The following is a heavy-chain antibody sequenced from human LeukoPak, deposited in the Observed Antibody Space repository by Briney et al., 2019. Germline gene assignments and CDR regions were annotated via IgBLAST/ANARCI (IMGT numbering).Heavy chain of an antibody. CDR1: GFTFDDYG. Sequence: GGSLRLSCAASGFTFDDYGMSWVRQAPGKGLEWVSGINWNGGSTGYADAVKGRFTISRDNAKNSLYLQMNSLRAEDTALYYCATLYSSSWYSRGNFDYWGQGTLVTVSS. V-gene: IGHV3-20*04. CDR2: INWNGGST. D-gene: IGHD6-13*01. J-gene: IGHJ4*02. CDR3: ATLYSSSWYSRGNFDY.